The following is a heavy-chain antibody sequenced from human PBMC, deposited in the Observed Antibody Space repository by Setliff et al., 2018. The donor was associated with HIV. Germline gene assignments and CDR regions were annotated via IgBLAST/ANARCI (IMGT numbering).Heavy chain of an antibody. Sequence: KPSETLSLTCTVSGGSISSSNYYWGWIRQPPGKGREWIGSIFYSGRANYNPSLTSPVTISVDTSKNQFSLKLRSVTAADTAVYWCEREDSSYHYFDSWGQGMLVTVSS. D-gene: IGHD3-22*01. V-gene: IGHV4-39*02. CDR3: EREDSSYHYFDS. J-gene: IGHJ4*02. CDR1: GGSISSSNYY. CDR2: IFYSGRA.